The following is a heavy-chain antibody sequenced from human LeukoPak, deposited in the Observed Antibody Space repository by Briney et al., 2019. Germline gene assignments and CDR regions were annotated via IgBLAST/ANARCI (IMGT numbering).Heavy chain of an antibody. J-gene: IGHJ4*02. CDR2: ISYDGSNK. V-gene: IGHV3-30*04. CDR3: ARIIAARRVSATTNFDY. CDR1: GFTFSSYA. Sequence: GGCLRLSCAASGFTFSSYAMHWVRQAPGKGLEWVAVISYDGSNKYYADSVKGRFTISRDNSKNTLYLQMNSLRAEDTAVYYCARIIAARRVSATTNFDYWGQGTLVTVSS. D-gene: IGHD6-6*01.